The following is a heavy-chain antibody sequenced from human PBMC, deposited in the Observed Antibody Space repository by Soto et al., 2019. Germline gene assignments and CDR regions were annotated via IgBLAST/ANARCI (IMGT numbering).Heavy chain of an antibody. J-gene: IGHJ4*02. CDR1: GYPFVDFA. Sequence: QIQLVQSGAELKKPGASVQVSCKAFGYPFVDFALNWIRQAPGQGPEWIGWITPSTDNTNYAQKLQGSHTLTTDTSTGTAHMQLRGLRSDDTAMYYCARLQVNYSDSSAYFFSDHRGQGTQVTVSS. V-gene: IGHV1-18*01. D-gene: IGHD3-22*01. CDR2: ITPSTDNT. CDR3: ARLQVNYSDSSAYFFSDH.